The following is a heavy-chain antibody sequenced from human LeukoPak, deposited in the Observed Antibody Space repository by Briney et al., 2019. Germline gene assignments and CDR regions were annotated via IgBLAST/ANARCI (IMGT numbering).Heavy chain of an antibody. CDR3: ARGQGDAWSGYVLNV. J-gene: IGHJ6*04. CDR1: GGSFSGHY. Sequence: SETLSLTCAVYGGSFSGHYWSWIRQPPGKGLEWIGEMDHSRSTNYNPSLKSRVTISVDTSKNQFSLNLSSVTAADTAVYYCARGQGDAWSGYVLNVWGKGTTVTVSS. V-gene: IGHV4-34*01. CDR2: MDHSRST. D-gene: IGHD3-3*01.